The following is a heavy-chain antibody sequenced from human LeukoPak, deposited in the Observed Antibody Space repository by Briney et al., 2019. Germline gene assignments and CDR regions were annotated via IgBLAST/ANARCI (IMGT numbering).Heavy chain of an antibody. CDR2: ISTSGNTI. V-gene: IGHV3-48*03. Sequence: GGSLRLSCADSGITFTNYEMNWVRQAPGKGLEWVAYISTSGNTIYYADSVKGRFTISRDNAKNSLYLQMNSLRAEDTAVYYCARDWRDSSGKFPNDAFDIWGQGTMVTVSS. J-gene: IGHJ3*02. D-gene: IGHD3-22*01. CDR1: GITFTNYE. CDR3: ARDWRDSSGKFPNDAFDI.